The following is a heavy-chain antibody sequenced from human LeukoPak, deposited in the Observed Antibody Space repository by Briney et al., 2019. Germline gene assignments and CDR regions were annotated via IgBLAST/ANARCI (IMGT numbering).Heavy chain of an antibody. V-gene: IGHV3-15*01. CDR3: TTARPVRGVIQPHFDY. Sequence: PGGSLRLSCAASGFTFSNAWMSWVRQAPGKGLEWVGRIKSKTDGGTTDYAAPVKGRFTISRDDPKNTLYLQMNSLKTEDTAVYYCTTARPVRGVIQPHFDYWGQGTLVTVSS. D-gene: IGHD3-10*01. J-gene: IGHJ4*02. CDR1: GFTFSNAW. CDR2: IKSKTDGGTT.